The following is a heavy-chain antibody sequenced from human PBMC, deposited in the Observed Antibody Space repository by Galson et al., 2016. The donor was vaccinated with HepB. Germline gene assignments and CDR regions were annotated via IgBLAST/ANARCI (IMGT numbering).Heavy chain of an antibody. Sequence: SLRLSCAASGFTFSTYSMTWVRQAPGKGLEWVSSISSGSTYTYYADSVKGRFTISRDNAKNSLYLQMNSLRAEDTAVYYCARGRDYCGGDCYDLYGMDVWGQGTTVTVSS. J-gene: IGHJ6*02. CDR1: GFTFSTYS. CDR3: ARGRDYCGGDCYDLYGMDV. D-gene: IGHD2-21*02. CDR2: ISSGSTYT. V-gene: IGHV3-21*01.